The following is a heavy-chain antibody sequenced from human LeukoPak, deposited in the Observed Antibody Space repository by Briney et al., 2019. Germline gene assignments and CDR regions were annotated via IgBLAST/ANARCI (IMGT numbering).Heavy chain of an antibody. CDR1: GRTFSSYA. Sequence: ASVKVSCKASGRTFSSYAISWVRQAPGQGLEWMGRIIPILGIANYAQKFQGRVTITADKSTSTAYMELSSLRSEDTAVYYCASSFFTGYSSGWSDYWGQGTLVTVSS. V-gene: IGHV1-69*04. D-gene: IGHD6-19*01. CDR3: ASSFFTGYSSGWSDY. CDR2: IIPILGIA. J-gene: IGHJ4*02.